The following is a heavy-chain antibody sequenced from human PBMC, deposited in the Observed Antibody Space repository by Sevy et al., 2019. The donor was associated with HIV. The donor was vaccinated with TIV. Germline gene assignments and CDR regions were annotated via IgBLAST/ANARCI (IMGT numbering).Heavy chain of an antibody. CDR3: ARARFGELLSDDAFDI. CDR1: GFTFSSYA. Sequence: GGSLRLSCAASGFTFSSYAMHWVRQAPGKGLEWVAVISYDGSNKYYAHSVKGRFTISRDNSKNTLYLQMNSLRAEDTAVYYCARARFGELLSDDAFDIWGQGTMVTVSS. J-gene: IGHJ3*02. CDR2: ISYDGSNK. V-gene: IGHV3-30-3*01. D-gene: IGHD3-10*01.